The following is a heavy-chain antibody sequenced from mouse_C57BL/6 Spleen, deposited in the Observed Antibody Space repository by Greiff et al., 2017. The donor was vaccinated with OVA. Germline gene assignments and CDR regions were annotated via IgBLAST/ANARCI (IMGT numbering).Heavy chain of an antibody. CDR1: GYTFTSYW. CDR3: ARRDDYDGYYAMDD. V-gene: IGHV1-52*01. J-gene: IGHJ4*01. Sequence: QVQLQQPGAELVRPGSSVKLSCKASGYTFTSYWMHWVKQRPIQGLEWIGNIDPYDSDTHYNQKFQDKATLTVDKASSTAYTQLCSLTSEDSAVYYCARRDDYDGYYAMDDGGQGTSVTVSS. CDR2: IDPYDSDT. D-gene: IGHD2-4*01.